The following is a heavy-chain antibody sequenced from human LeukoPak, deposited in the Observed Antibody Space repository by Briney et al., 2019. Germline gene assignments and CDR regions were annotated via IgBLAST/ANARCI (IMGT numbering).Heavy chain of an antibody. Sequence: KPSETLSLTCTVSGXSISSTSYYWGWIRQPPGEGLEWIGTIYYSGGTFYNSSLKSRVTISVDTSKNRFSLKLNSVTAADTAVYYCARGGYSSGFYYFDYWGQGILVTVSS. CDR2: IYYSGGT. V-gene: IGHV4-39*01. CDR3: ARGGYSSGFYYFDY. J-gene: IGHJ4*02. D-gene: IGHD2-15*01. CDR1: GXSISSTSYY.